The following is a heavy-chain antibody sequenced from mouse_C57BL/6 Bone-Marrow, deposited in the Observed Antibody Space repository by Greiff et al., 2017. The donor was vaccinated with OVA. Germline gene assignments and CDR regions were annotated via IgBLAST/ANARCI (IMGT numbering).Heavy chain of an antibody. CDR3: ASTRYYSHWGFDY. D-gene: IGHD2-12*01. Sequence: QVQLQQPGAELVRPGSSVKLSCKASGYTFTSYWMHWVKQRPIQGLEWIGNIDPSDSETHYNQKFKDKATLTVDKSSSTAYMQLSSLTSEDSAVYYCASTRYYSHWGFDYWGQGTTLTVSS. CDR2: IDPSDSET. CDR1: GYTFTSYW. J-gene: IGHJ2*01. V-gene: IGHV1-52*01.